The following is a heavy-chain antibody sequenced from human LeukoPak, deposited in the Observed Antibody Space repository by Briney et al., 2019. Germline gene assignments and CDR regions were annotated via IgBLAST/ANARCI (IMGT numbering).Heavy chain of an antibody. D-gene: IGHD5-18*01. V-gene: IGHV1-2*02. CDR2: INPNSGGT. CDR1: GYTFTGYY. CDR3: ARGRAMAVYYFDY. J-gene: IGHJ4*02. Sequence: ASVKVSCKASGYTFTGYYMHWVRQAPGQGLEWMGWINPNSGGTNYAQKFQGRVTMTRDTSIGTAYMELSRLRSDDTAVYYCARGRAMAVYYFDYWGQGTLVTVSS.